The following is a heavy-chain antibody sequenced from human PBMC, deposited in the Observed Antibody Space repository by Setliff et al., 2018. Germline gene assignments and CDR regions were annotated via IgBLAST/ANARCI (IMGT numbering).Heavy chain of an antibody. J-gene: IGHJ4*02. V-gene: IGHV3-74*01. CDR1: GFTFSSYW. CDR2: INSDGSAT. Sequence: SLKISCAASGFTFSSYWMHWVRQAPGRGLVWVSRINSDGSATSYADSVKGRFTFSRDNAKNILYLQMNSLRAEDTAVYYCARAITGTLFDYWGQGALVTVSS. CDR3: ARAITGTLFDY. D-gene: IGHD1-20*01.